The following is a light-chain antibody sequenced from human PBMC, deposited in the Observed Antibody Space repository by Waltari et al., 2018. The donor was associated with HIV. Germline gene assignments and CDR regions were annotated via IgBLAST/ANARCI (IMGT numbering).Light chain of an antibody. CDR1: TSDVGGYDY. Sequence: QSALTQPRSVSGSPGQSVTISCTGTTSDVGGYDYVAWSQRHPGKAPTLLIYDVRKRPSGVSDRFSGSKSGNTASLTISGLQAEDEADYFCCSYADTYAWVFGGGTKLTVL. J-gene: IGLJ3*02. CDR3: CSYADTYAWV. V-gene: IGLV2-11*01. CDR2: DVR.